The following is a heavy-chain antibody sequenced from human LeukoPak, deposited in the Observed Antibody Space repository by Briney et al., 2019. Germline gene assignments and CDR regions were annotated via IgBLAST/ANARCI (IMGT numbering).Heavy chain of an antibody. V-gene: IGHV1-18*01. CDR2: ISAYNGNT. CDR3: ARDYGDYTAWSDY. J-gene: IGHJ4*02. CDR1: GYTFTGYG. D-gene: IGHD4-17*01. Sequence: ASVKVSCKASGYTFTGYGMSWVRQAPGQGREWMGWISAYNGNTNYAQKLQGRVTMTTDTSTSTAYMELRRLRSDDTAVYYCARDYGDYTAWSDYWGQGTLVTVSS.